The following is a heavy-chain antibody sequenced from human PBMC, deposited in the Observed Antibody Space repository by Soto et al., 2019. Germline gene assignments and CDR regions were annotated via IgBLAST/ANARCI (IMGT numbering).Heavy chain of an antibody. Sequence: ASVKVSCKASGYTFTSYGISWVRQAPGQGLEWMGWISAYNGNTNYAQKLQGRVTMTTDTSTSTAYMELRSLRSDDTAVYYCARVMGAYSSGWYYFDYWGQGTLVTVSS. J-gene: IGHJ4*02. CDR2: ISAYNGNT. CDR1: GYTFTSYG. V-gene: IGHV1-18*04. CDR3: ARVMGAYSSGWYYFDY. D-gene: IGHD6-19*01.